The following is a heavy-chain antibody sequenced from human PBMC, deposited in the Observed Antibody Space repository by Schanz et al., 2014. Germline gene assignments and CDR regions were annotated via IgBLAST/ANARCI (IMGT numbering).Heavy chain of an antibody. CDR1: GGSISSGNYY. D-gene: IGHD6-6*01. V-gene: IGHV4-61*02. CDR2: IYTSGST. Sequence: QVQLQESGPGLVKPSQTLSLTCTVSGGSISSGNYYWNWIRQPAGKGLEWIGRIYTSGSTNYNPALKSRAPISEDTSKNQSPLTVRSVTAADTAVYYCARDRLAAQGIDSWGQGTLVTVSS. CDR3: ARDRLAAQGIDS. J-gene: IGHJ4*02.